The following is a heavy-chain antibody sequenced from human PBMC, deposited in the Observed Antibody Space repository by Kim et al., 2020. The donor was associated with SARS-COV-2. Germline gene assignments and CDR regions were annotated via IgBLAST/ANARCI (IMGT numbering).Heavy chain of an antibody. CDR3: ASHTGLISSEPLDY. CDR2: IIPIFGTA. J-gene: IGHJ4*02. CDR1: GGTFSSYA. D-gene: IGHD2-2*01. V-gene: IGHV1-69*13. Sequence: SVKVSCKASGGTFSSYAISWVRQAPGQGLEWMGGIIPIFGTANYAQKFQGRVTITADESTSTAYMELSSLRSEDTAVYYCASHTGLISSEPLDYWGQGTLVTASS.